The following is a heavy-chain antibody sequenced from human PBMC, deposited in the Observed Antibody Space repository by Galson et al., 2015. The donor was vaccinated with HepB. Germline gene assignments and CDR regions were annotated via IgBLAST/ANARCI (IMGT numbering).Heavy chain of an antibody. J-gene: IGHJ6*02. V-gene: IGHV3-33*01. D-gene: IGHD1-26*01. CDR3: AGLGGTFGVDV. CDR2: IWYDGSNK. CDR1: GFTFSSYG. Sequence: SLRLSCAASGFTFSSYGMHWVRQAPGKGLEWVAVIWYDGSNKYYADSVKGRFTISRDKAKNTVYLQMDSLRAEDTAVYYCAGLGGTFGVDVWGQGTTVTVSS.